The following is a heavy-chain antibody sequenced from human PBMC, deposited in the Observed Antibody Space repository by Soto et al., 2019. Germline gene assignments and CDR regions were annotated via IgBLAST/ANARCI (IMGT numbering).Heavy chain of an antibody. J-gene: IGHJ6*02. Sequence: GALRLSCAASGFTFSSYSMNWVRQAPGKGLEWVSSISSSSSYIYYADSVKGRFTISRDNAKNSLYLQMNSLRAEDTAVYYCARDRGGVLAVNWGDYYYGMDVWGQGTTVTVSS. CDR3: ARDRGGVLAVNWGDYYYGMDV. CDR1: GFTFSSYS. D-gene: IGHD2-21*01. CDR2: ISSSSSYI. V-gene: IGHV3-21*01.